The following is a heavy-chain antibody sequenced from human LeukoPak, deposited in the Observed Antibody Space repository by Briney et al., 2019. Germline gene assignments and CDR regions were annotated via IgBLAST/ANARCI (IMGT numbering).Heavy chain of an antibody. Sequence: PGRSLRLSCTASGFTLGDYAMSWFRQAPGKGLEWVGFIRSKAYGGTTEYAASVKGRFTISRDDSKSIAYLQMNSLKTEDTAVYYCTREFQGNGFDYWGQGTLVTVSS. J-gene: IGHJ4*02. CDR1: GFTLGDYA. V-gene: IGHV3-49*03. CDR3: TREFQGNGFDY. D-gene: IGHD2-8*01. CDR2: IRSKAYGGTT.